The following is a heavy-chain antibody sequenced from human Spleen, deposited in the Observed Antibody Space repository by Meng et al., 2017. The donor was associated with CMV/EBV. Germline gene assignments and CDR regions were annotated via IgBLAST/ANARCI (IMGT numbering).Heavy chain of an antibody. CDR1: GGAISSGNSH. CDR2: IYYSGST. V-gene: IGHV4-31*02. D-gene: IGHD3-3*01. Sequence: YGGAISSGNSHWAWIRQHPGKGLGWIGYIYYSGSTHYNPSLRSRVTISVDTSKNQFSLKLSPVTAADTAVYYCASSYNFWSKYYFDYWGQGTLVTVSS. J-gene: IGHJ4*02. CDR3: ASSYNFWSKYYFDY.